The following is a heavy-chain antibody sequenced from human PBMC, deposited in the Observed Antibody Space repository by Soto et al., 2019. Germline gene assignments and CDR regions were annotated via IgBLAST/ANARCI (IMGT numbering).Heavy chain of an antibody. CDR2: ITTSGGST. V-gene: IGHV1-46*01. Sequence: ASVKVSCKASGYTFTSYYMHWVRQPPRQGDEWMVIITTSGGSTSYAQKFQGRVTMTRDTSTSTVYMELSSLRSEDTAVYYCARGGAGNGQDPGDILGQGTMVTVSS. CDR1: GYTFTSYY. CDR3: ARGGAGNGQDPGDI. J-gene: IGHJ3*02. D-gene: IGHD2-8*01.